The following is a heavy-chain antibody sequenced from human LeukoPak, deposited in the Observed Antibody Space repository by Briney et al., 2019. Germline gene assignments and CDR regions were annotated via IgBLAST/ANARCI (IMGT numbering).Heavy chain of an antibody. V-gene: IGHV4-38-2*02. D-gene: IGHD3-3*01. CDR1: GYSISSGYY. J-gene: IGHJ5*02. CDR2: IYHSGST. Sequence: ASETLSLTCTVSGYSISSGYYWGWIRQPPGKGLEWIGSIYHSGSTYYNPSLKSRVTISVDASKNQFSLKLSSVTAADTAVYYCARQPRITVFGVVKKGGNWFDPWGQGTLVTVSS. CDR3: ARQPRITVFGVVKKGGNWFDP.